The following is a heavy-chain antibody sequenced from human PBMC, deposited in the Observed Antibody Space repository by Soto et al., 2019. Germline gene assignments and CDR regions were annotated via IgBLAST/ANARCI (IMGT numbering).Heavy chain of an antibody. CDR3: ATVWDATNDC. D-gene: IGHD1-26*01. CDR2: IIPALGTA. V-gene: IGHV1-69*05. Sequence: QVQLVQSGAEVKKPGSSVKVSCKASGGPFSSYAISWVRQAPGQGLEWVGGIIPALGTADYAQKFQGRVTITSDESTSTAYMELSSLRSEDTAVYYCATVWDATNDCWGQGTLVTVSS. CDR1: GGPFSSYA. J-gene: IGHJ4*02.